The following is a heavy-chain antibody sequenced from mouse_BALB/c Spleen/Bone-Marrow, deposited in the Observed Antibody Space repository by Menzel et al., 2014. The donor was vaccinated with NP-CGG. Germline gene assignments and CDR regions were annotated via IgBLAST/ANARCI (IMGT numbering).Heavy chain of an antibody. CDR2: IYPGDGST. CDR1: GYTFTSYY. V-gene: IGHV1S56*01. CDR3: ARGELPYYFDY. J-gene: IGHJ2*01. Sequence: QVQLKDSGPELAKPGASVKMSCKASGYTFTSYYIHWVKQRPGQGLEWIGWIYPGDGSTKYNEKFKGKTTLTADKSSSTAYMLLSSLTSEDSAIYFCARGELPYYFDYWGQGTTLTVSS.